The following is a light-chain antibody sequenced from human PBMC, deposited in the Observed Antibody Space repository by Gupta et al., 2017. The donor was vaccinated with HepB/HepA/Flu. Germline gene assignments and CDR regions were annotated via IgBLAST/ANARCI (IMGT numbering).Light chain of an antibody. CDR3: QQYYNTLT. CDR1: QSVLYSSNNKNY. CDR2: WAS. J-gene: IGKJ3*01. V-gene: IGKV4-1*01. Sequence: DIVMTQSPDSLAVSLGERATINCKSSQSVLYSSNNKNYLAWYQQKPGQPPKLLIYWASTRESGVPDRFSGSRSGTDFTLTISSLQAEDVAVYYCQQYYNTLTFGHGTKVDIK.